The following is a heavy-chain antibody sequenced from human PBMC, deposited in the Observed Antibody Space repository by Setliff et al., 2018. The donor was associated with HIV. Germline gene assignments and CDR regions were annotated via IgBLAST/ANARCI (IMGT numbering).Heavy chain of an antibody. Sequence: PGESLKISCTVSGFIFRQYGMHWVRQVPGKGLDWVAFIGHDGNKKYYADFVKGRFTISRDNSKNTLYLQTSSLKTEDTAMYFCARAFPGFCSLIDCYRPGYYYYMDVWGTGTTVTVSS. CDR1: GFIFRQYG. J-gene: IGHJ6*03. CDR2: IGHDGNKK. CDR3: ARAFPGFCSLIDCYRPGYYYYMDV. V-gene: IGHV3-30*02. D-gene: IGHD2-21*01.